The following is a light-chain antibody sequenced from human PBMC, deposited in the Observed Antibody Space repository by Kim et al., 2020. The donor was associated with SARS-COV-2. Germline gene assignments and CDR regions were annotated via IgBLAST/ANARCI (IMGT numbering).Light chain of an antibody. V-gene: IGKV3-20*01. CDR2: ATT. CDR3: QQYGSSVT. Sequence: PGERATLSCRASQSVSSHYLAWFQQQAGQAPRLLIHATTSRATGIPDRFSGSGSGTDFTLTISRLEPEAFAVYYCQQYGSSVTFGQGTRLEI. CDR1: QSVSSHY. J-gene: IGKJ5*01.